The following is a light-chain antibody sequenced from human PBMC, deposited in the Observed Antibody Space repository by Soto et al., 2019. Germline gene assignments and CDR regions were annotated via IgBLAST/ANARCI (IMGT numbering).Light chain of an antibody. CDR3: QHYNNWPPQFT. V-gene: IGKV3-15*01. J-gene: IGKJ4*01. Sequence: EVVMTQSPATLSVSPGERATLSCRASQSVSSNLAWYQQKVGQAPRLVMYGGSVRATGVPTRFSGSGSGTVFTLTISSLQSEDFAVYFCQHYNNWPPQFTFGGGTKVDIK. CDR1: QSVSSN. CDR2: GGS.